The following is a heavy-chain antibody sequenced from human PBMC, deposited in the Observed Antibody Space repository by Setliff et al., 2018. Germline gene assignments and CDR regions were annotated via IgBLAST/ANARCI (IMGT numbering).Heavy chain of an antibody. CDR1: GGSISVYY. D-gene: IGHD3-3*01. CDR3: ARVSMYYNFWSGYYGERGEYFDY. CDR2: ISSGST. V-gene: IGHV4-59*01. Sequence: KPSETLSLTCTVSGGSISVYYWTWFRQPPGKGLEWIGYISSGSTNYNPSLKSRVTISVDPSKNQFSLRVTSVTAADTAVYYCARVSMYYNFWSGYYGERGEYFDYWGQGTLVTVSS. J-gene: IGHJ4*02.